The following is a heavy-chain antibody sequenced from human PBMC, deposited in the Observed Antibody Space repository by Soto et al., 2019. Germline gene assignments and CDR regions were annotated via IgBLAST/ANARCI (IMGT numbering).Heavy chain of an antibody. V-gene: IGHV1-18*01. Sequence: ASVNVSCKASGYTFSHYGIGWVRQAPGQGLEWMGWISAYNGNRHFAEGLRGRITMTTNTTTSTADMELRSLSSDDTAVYYCARGGQECSNSGCGYIYDGMDVWGQGTTVTVS. CDR1: GYTFSHYG. CDR2: ISAYNGNR. D-gene: IGHD1-26*01. CDR3: ARGGQECSNSGCGYIYDGMDV. J-gene: IGHJ6*02.